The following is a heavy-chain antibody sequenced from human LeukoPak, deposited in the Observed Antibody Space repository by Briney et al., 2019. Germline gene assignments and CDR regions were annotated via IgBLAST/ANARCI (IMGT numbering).Heavy chain of an antibody. CDR2: ISSSSSYI. CDR1: GFTFSSYS. V-gene: IGHV3-21*01. CDR3: ATGSYNNTWAKFDY. J-gene: IGHJ4*02. Sequence: PGGSLRLSCAASGFTFSSYSMNWVRQAPGKGLEWVSSISSSSSYIYYADSVKGRFTISRDNAKNSLYLQMNSLRAEDTAVYYCATGSYNNTWAKFDYWGQGTLVTVSS. D-gene: IGHD5-18*01.